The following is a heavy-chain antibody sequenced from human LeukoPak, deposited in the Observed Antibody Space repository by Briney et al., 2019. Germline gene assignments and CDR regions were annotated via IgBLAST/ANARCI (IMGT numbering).Heavy chain of an antibody. J-gene: IGHJ6*02. CDR1: GYTFTSSG. D-gene: IGHD6-19*01. Sequence: ASVKVSCKASGYTFTSSGISWVRQATGQGLEWMGWINTYNGNTNYAQKLHGRVTMTTDTPTSTAYMELRSLRSDDTAVYYCARDEQWLVPISRPFYGMDVWGQGTTVTVSS. CDR2: INTYNGNT. V-gene: IGHV1-18*01. CDR3: ARDEQWLVPISRPFYGMDV.